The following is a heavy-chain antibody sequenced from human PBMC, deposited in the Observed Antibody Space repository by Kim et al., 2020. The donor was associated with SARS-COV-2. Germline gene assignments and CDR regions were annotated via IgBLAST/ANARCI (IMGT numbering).Heavy chain of an antibody. Sequence: ASVKVSCKASGYTFTSYGISWVRQAPGQGLEWMGWISDYNGNTNYAQKLQGRVTMTTDTSTSTAYMELRSLRSDDTAVYYCARLADDYSYESPYYWGQGTLVTVSS. CDR2: ISDYNGNT. J-gene: IGHJ4*02. D-gene: IGHD3-16*01. CDR3: ARLADDYSYESPYY. V-gene: IGHV1-18*01. CDR1: GYTFTSYG.